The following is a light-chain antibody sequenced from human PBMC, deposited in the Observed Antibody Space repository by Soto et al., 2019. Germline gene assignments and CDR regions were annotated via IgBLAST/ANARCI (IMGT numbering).Light chain of an antibody. J-gene: IGKJ4*01. CDR1: QNIDNN. Sequence: EIVMTQSPATLSVSPGDRVTLSCMAGQNIDNNLAWYQQRPGQPPRLLIYGASTRANGIPARFSGSGSGTEFTLTISSLQSEDFAVYCCQQYNNWPPLTFGGGTKVEIK. CDR3: QQYNNWPPLT. V-gene: IGKV3D-15*01. CDR2: GAS.